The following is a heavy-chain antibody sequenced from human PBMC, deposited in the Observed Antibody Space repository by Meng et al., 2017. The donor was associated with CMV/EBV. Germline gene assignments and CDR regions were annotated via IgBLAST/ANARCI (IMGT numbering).Heavy chain of an antibody. CDR1: GFTVSSNY. CDR2: IYSGGST. Sequence: VQLWESGGGLVQLWVSLILSCADSGFTVSSNYMSWVRQAPGKGPEWASLIYSGGSTYYADSVKGRFTISRDNSKNTLYLQMNSLRAEDRVVYYCARDHSGPLSHWGQGTLVTVSS. J-gene: IGHJ4*02. CDR3: ARDHSGPLSH. V-gene: IGHV3-66*01. D-gene: IGHD1-1*01.